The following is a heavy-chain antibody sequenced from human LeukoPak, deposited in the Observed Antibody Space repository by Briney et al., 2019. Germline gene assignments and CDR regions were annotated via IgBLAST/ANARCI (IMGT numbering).Heavy chain of an antibody. V-gene: IGHV3-7*01. CDR1: GSNFNTYW. J-gene: IGHJ4*02. CDR3: ARYTSNVVGKRHYFDY. D-gene: IGHD2-21*01. Sequence: GGSLRLSCAASGSNFNTYWMGWVRQAPGKGLEWVANIKQDGSEKYYVDSVKGRFTISRDNAKNSLYLQMNSLRAEDTAVYYCARYTSNVVGKRHYFDYWGQGTLVTVSS. CDR2: IKQDGSEK.